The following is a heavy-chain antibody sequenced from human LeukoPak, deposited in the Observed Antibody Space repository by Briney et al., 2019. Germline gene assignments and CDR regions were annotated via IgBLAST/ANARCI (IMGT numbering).Heavy chain of an antibody. CDR1: GFTFSSYS. V-gene: IGHV3-48*01. D-gene: IGHD6-19*01. J-gene: IGHJ4*02. CDR2: ISSSSSTT. CDR3: AKGPLIEVAGTTWDY. Sequence: GGSLRLSCAASGFTFSSYSMNWVRQAPGKGLEWVSYISSSSSTTYYADSVKGRFTISRDNSKNTLYLQMNSLRAEDTAVYYCAKGPLIEVAGTTWDYWGQGTLVTVSS.